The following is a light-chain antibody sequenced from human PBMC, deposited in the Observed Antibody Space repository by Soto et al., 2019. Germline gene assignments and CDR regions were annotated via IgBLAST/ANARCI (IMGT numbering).Light chain of an antibody. Sequence: QLTQSPASLSASIGDRVTITCRASQSISSYLNWYQQKPGKAPKLLIYAASSMQSGVPSRFSGSGSGTDFTLTISSLQPEDFATYYCQQSYSTPVTFGGGTKVDI. CDR2: AAS. J-gene: IGKJ4*01. V-gene: IGKV1-39*01. CDR3: QQSYSTPVT. CDR1: QSISSY.